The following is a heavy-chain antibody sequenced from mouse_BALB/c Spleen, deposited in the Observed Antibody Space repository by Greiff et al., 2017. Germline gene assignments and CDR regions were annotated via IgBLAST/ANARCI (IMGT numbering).Heavy chain of an antibody. Sequence: DVKLVESGGGLVQPGGSLKLSCAASGFTFSSYGMSWVRQTPDKRLELVATINSNGGSTYYPDSVKGRFTISRDNAKNTLYLQMSSLKSEDTAMYYCAHYGSSYWYFDVWGAGTTVTVSS. CDR2: INSNGGST. CDR3: AHYGSSYWYFDV. D-gene: IGHD1-1*01. J-gene: IGHJ1*01. CDR1: GFTFSSYG. V-gene: IGHV5-6-3*01.